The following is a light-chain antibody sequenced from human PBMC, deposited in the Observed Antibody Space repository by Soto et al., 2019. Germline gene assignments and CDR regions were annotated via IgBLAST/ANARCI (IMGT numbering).Light chain of an antibody. CDR2: EVN. Sequence: QSALTQPPSASGSPGQSVIISCTGSSSDVGGYNYVSWYQQHPGKAPKLMIYEVNKRPSGVPNRFSGSKSGNTASLTVSGLQAEDEAEYYCSSYEGSNNLVLFGGGTKVTVL. J-gene: IGLJ2*01. CDR3: SSYEGSNNLVL. CDR1: SSDVGGYNY. V-gene: IGLV2-8*01.